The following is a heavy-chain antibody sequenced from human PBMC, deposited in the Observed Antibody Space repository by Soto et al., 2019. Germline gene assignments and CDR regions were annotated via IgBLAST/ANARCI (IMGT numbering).Heavy chain of an antibody. D-gene: IGHD3-3*01. J-gene: IGHJ4*02. CDR1: GHSFSTGG. CDR3: ARGGITIFGVVIHPLFDY. V-gene: IGHV1-18*01. CDR2: INANSGHT. Sequence: ASVKVSCKASGHSFSTGGFSWVRQAPGQGLEWMGGINANSGHTNYAQKFQDRVTITADESTSTVYMELSSLRSEDTAVYYCARGGITIFGVVIHPLFDYWGQGTLVTVSS.